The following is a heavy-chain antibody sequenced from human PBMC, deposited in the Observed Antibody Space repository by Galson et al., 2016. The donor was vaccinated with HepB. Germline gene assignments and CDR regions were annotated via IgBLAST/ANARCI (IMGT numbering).Heavy chain of an antibody. V-gene: IGHV3-23*01. Sequence: SLRLSCAASGFTFSSYAMSWVRQAPGQGLEWVSGFTGCGGDTNYADSVKGRFTISRDNSKSMLFLNMNSLRVEDTATYFCAKEGASAASSIDSWGQGTLVTVSS. J-gene: IGHJ4*02. D-gene: IGHD4/OR15-4a*01. CDR3: AKEGASAASSIDS. CDR1: GFTFSSYA. CDR2: FTGCGGDT.